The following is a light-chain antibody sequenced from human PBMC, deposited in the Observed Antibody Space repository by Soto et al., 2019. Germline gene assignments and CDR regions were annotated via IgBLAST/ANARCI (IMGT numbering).Light chain of an antibody. Sequence: AIPMTQSPSSLSASVGDRVTITCRASQGIRNDLDWFQQKPGKDPKLLIYAASNLQSGVPARFSGSGSGTDFTLTISSLQPEDVATYYCLQKYFYPFTFGPGTKVDIK. CDR1: QGIRND. CDR2: AAS. V-gene: IGKV1-6*01. J-gene: IGKJ3*01. CDR3: LQKYFYPFT.